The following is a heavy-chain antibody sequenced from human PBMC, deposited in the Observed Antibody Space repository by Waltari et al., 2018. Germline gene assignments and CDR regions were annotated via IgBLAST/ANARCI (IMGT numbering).Heavy chain of an antibody. Sequence: QLQLQESGPGLVKPSETLSLTCTVSGGSISSSSYYWGWLRQPPGKGLEWIGSIYYSGSTYYNPSLKSRVTISVDTSKNQFSLKLSSVTAADTAVYYCARLSYYGSGSYYAYGVYYYYYMDVWGKGTTVTVSS. D-gene: IGHD3-10*01. CDR3: ARLSYYGSGSYYAYGVYYYYYMDV. V-gene: IGHV4-39*01. CDR1: GGSISSSSYY. CDR2: IYYSGST. J-gene: IGHJ6*03.